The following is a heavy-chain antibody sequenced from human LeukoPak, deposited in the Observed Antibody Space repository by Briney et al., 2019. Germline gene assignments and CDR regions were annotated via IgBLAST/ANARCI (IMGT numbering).Heavy chain of an antibody. V-gene: IGHV1-18*01. D-gene: IGHD3-10*01. CDR2: ISAYNGNT. CDR1: GYTFTSYG. Sequence: ASVKVSCKASGYTFTSYGISWVRQAPGQGLEWMGWISAYNGNTNYAQKLQGRVTMTTDTSTSTAYMELRSLRSDDTAVYYCARVMTMVRGVIQIEGYYYYGMDVWGQGTTVTVSS. J-gene: IGHJ6*02. CDR3: ARVMTMVRGVIQIEGYYYYGMDV.